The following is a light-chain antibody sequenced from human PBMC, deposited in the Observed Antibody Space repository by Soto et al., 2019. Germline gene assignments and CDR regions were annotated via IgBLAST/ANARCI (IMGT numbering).Light chain of an antibody. CDR1: NSNIGSNT. CDR2: SNS. V-gene: IGLV1-44*01. J-gene: IGLJ1*01. Sequence: QSVLTQPPSASGTPGQRVTISCSGSNSNIGSNTVNWYQQLPGTAPKLLVYSNSQRPSGVPDRFSGSKSGTSASLAISGLQSEDEASYYCAAWDDSLNGYVFGTGTKLTVL. CDR3: AAWDDSLNGYV.